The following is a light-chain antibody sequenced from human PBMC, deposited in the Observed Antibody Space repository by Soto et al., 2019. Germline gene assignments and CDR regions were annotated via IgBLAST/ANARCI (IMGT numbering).Light chain of an antibody. CDR1: QSVSTN. CDR3: QQYGNSPIT. Sequence: EVVMTQSPATLSVSPGERATLSCRASQSVSTNLAWYQQKVGQAPRLLMYGASSRATGIPDRFSGSGSGTDYTLTISRLEPEDFAVYYCQQYGNSPITFGQGTRLEIK. CDR2: GAS. V-gene: IGKV3-20*01. J-gene: IGKJ5*01.